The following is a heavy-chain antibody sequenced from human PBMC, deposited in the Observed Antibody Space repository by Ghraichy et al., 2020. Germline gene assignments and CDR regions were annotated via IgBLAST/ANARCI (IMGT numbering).Heavy chain of an antibody. J-gene: IGHJ6*02. Sequence: SETLSLTCTVSGGSISSYYWSWIRQPPGKGLKWIGYIYYSGSTNYNPSLKSRVTISVDTSKNQFSLKLSSVTAADTAVYYCARGGSTSYYYYGMDVWGQGTTVTVSS. CDR3: ARGGSTSYYYYGMDV. D-gene: IGHD2-2*01. V-gene: IGHV4-59*01. CDR2: IYYSGST. CDR1: GGSISSYY.